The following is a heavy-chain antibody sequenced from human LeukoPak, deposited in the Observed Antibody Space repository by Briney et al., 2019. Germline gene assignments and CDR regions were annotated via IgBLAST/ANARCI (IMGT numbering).Heavy chain of an antibody. CDR3: ARGEYYGSGSWGY. CDR1: GYSFISYD. J-gene: IGHJ4*02. CDR2: MNPNSGYA. V-gene: IGHV1-8*02. Sequence: ASVKVSCKASGYSFISYDINWVRQAPGQGLEWMGWMNPNSGYAGFAQKFQGRVTSTRDTSTGTACLELSSLRSEDTAVYFCARGEYYGSGSWGYWGQGTLVTVSS. D-gene: IGHD3-10*01.